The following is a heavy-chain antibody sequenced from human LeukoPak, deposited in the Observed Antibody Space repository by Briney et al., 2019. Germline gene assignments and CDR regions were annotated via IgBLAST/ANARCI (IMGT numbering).Heavy chain of an antibody. CDR3: ARETRGDRGYGSYRFYL. J-gene: IGHJ5*02. D-gene: IGHD5-12*01. CDR1: GFTFSTYS. V-gene: IGHV3-21*06. Sequence: GGSLRLSCAASGFTFSTYSMNWVRLTPGKGLEWVSSITSSGTYVYYAGSMKGRFTISRDNGKSTLFLQMNSLRADDTAIYFCARETRGDRGYGSYRFYLWGQGTQVTVSS. CDR2: ITSSGTYV.